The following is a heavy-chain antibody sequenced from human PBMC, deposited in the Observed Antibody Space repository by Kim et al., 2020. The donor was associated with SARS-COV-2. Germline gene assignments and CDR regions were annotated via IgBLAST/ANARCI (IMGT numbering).Heavy chain of an antibody. CDR2: IYYSGST. J-gene: IGHJ4*02. Sequence: SETLSLTCTISGGSISSYYWSWIRQPPGKGLEWIGYIYYSGSTNYNPSLKSRVTISVDTSKNQFSLKLSPVTAADTAVYYFARGERGGRYDSSGYKDWYYFDYWGQGTLVTVSA. CDR3: ARGERGGRYDSSGYKDWYYFDY. D-gene: IGHD3-22*01. V-gene: IGHV4-59*01. CDR1: GGSISSYY.